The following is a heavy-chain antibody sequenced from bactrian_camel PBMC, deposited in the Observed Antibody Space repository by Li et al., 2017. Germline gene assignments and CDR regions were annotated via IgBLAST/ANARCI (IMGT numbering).Heavy chain of an antibody. Sequence: HVQLVESGGDSVQAGGSLRLSCEGTGYDKPNYCMGWYRQAPGKEREGVATINRQGVTNYADSVKGRFTISKDSAKKALYLQMNNLNPDDTAMYYCAASKDCSLGYLNVNEYIYWGQGTQVTVS. CDR2: INRQGVT. CDR1: GYDKPNYC. D-gene: IGHD2*01. V-gene: IGHV3S53*01. J-gene: IGHJ4*01. CDR3: AASKDCSLGYLNVNEYIY.